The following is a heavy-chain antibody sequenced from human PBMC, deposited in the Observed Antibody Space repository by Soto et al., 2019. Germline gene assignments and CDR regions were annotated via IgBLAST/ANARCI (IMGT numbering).Heavy chain of an antibody. V-gene: IGHV3-21*02. J-gene: IGHJ6*02. CDR3: ARNESSNIYGRDV. CDR1: GFTFSSYS. CDR2: ISSSSFSI. D-gene: IGHD6-6*01. Sequence: EVQLVESGGGLVKPGGSLRLSCAASGFTFSSYSMNWVRQAPGKGLEWVSSISSSSFSINYADSVKGRFSISRDNAQNSLHLQMNTLTAEDTAVYYCARNESSNIYGRDVWGQWTTVTVSS.